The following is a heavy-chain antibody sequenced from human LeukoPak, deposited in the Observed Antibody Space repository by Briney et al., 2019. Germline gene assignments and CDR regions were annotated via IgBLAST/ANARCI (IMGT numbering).Heavy chain of an antibody. CDR1: GFTFSSHA. V-gene: IGHV3-23*01. CDR3: AKDGTTTITFDY. CDR2: LSGSGYNT. J-gene: IGHJ4*02. Sequence: GGSLRLSCAASGFTFSSHALSWVRQAPGKGLEWVSSLSGSGYNTYYADSVKGRFTISRDNSKNTLYLQMNSLRAEDTAVYYCAKDGTTTITFDYWGQGTLVTVSS. D-gene: IGHD1-1*01.